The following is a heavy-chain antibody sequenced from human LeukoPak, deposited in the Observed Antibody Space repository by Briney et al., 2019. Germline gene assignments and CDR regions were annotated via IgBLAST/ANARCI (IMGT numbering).Heavy chain of an antibody. V-gene: IGHV3-74*03. D-gene: IGHD1-26*01. Sequence: GGSLRLSCAASVLTFSKYWMHGLGQAPGKGLVWVSRINSDGSTTYADSVKGRFTISRDNAKNTLYLQMDSLRGEDTAVYYCASGAHGEGYFFSWGQGTLVTVSS. J-gene: IGHJ4*02. CDR3: ASGAHGEGYFFS. CDR1: VLTFSKYW. CDR2: INSDGST.